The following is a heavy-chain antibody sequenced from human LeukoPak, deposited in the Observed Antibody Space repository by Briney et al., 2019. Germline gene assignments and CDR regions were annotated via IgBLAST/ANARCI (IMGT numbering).Heavy chain of an antibody. V-gene: IGHV3-9*01. CDR1: GFTFDDYA. CDR2: ISWNSGSI. D-gene: IGHD4-11*01. CDR3: AKDPGADYSNYIDY. J-gene: IGHJ4*02. Sequence: GRSLRLSCAASGFTFDDYAMHWVRQAPGKGLEWVSGISWNSGSIGYADSVKGRFTISRDNAKNSLYLQMNSLRAEDTAVYYCAKDPGADYSNYIDYWGQGTLVTVSS.